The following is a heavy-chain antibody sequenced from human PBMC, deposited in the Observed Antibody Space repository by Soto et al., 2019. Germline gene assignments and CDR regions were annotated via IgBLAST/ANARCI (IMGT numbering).Heavy chain of an antibody. J-gene: IGHJ4*02. CDR2: INAGNSNT. CDR3: AIAVAVAADFDY. D-gene: IGHD6-19*01. Sequence: QVQLVQSGAEEKKPGASVKVSCKASGYTFTGYAMHWVRQAPGQRLEWMGWINAGNSNTKYSQKFQGRVTITRDTSASTAYMELSSLRSEDPAVYYCAIAVAVAADFDYWGQGTLVTVSS. V-gene: IGHV1-3*05. CDR1: GYTFTGYA.